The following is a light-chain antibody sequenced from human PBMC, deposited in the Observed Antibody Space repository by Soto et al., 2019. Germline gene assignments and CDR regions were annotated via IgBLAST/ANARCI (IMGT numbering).Light chain of an antibody. CDR2: AAS. CDR3: QQSYSTPLST. J-gene: IGKJ2*02. V-gene: IGKV1-39*01. CDR1: QSISSY. Sequence: DLQMTQSPSSLSASVGDRVTITCRASQSISSYLNWYQQKPGKAPKLLIYAASSLQSGVPSRFRGSGSGTDFTLTISSLQPEDFATYYCQQSYSTPLSTFGQGTKLEIK.